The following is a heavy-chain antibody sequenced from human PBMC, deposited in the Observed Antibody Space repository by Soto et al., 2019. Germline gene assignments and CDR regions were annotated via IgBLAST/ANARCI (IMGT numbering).Heavy chain of an antibody. J-gene: IGHJ6*02. CDR3: ARDRDXYVLRYYGXDV. Sequence: QVQLQESGPGLVKPSQTLSLTCTVSGGSISSGGYYWSWIRQHPGKGLEWIGYIYYSGSTYYNPSLKXXXXXXXXXXXXXXXXXXXXXXXXXXXXXYCARDRDXYVLRYYGXDVWGQGTTVTVSS. CDR1: GGSISSGGYY. D-gene: IGHD3-22*01. CDR2: IYYSGST. V-gene: IGHV4-31*01.